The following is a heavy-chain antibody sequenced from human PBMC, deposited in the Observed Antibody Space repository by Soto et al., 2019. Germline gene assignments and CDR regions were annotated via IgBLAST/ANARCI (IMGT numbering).Heavy chain of an antibody. V-gene: IGHV3-23*01. J-gene: IGHJ3*02. Sequence: GGSLRLSCAASGFTFSGYAMRWVRQAPGKGLEWVSGISVSGGSTFYADSVKGRFTISRDNSKNTLYLHMNSLRAEDTAVYYCAHVLGHYGAFNIWGQGTMVTV. CDR2: ISVSGGST. CDR3: AHVLGHYGAFNI. CDR1: GFTFSGYA. D-gene: IGHD4-17*01.